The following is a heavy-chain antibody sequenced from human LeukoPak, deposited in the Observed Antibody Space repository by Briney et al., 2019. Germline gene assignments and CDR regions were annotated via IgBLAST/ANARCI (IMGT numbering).Heavy chain of an antibody. D-gene: IGHD3-16*02. V-gene: IGHV3-21*01. CDR1: GFTFSSYS. CDR3: ARGLYYDYVWGSYRYGAFDI. CDR2: ISSSSSYI. J-gene: IGHJ3*02. Sequence: KSGGSLRLSCAASGFTFSSYSTKWVRQASGKGLEWVSSISSSSSYIYYADSVKGRFTIARDNAKNSLYLQMNSLRAEDTSVYFCARGLYYDYVWGSYRYGAFDIWGQGTMVTVSS.